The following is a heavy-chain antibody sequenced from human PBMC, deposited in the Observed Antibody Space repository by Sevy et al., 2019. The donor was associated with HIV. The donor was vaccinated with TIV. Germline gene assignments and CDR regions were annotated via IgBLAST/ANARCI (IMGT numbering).Heavy chain of an antibody. CDR1: GFTFSSYA. J-gene: IGHJ4*02. D-gene: IGHD2-15*01. Sequence: GGSLRLSCAASGFTFSSYAIHWVRQAPGKGLEWVAVISYDGSNKYYADSVKGRFTISRDNSKNTLYLQMNSLRAEDTAVYYCARDRDPVVVVAATLDYWGQGTLVTVSS. V-gene: IGHV3-30-3*01. CDR3: ARDRDPVVVVAATLDY. CDR2: ISYDGSNK.